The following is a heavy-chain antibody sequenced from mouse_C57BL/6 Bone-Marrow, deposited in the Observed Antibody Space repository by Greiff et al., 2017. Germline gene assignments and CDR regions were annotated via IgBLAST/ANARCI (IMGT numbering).Heavy chain of an antibody. V-gene: IGHV3-8*01. J-gene: IGHJ2*01. CDR3: ARYGNSGFYSYYFDY. D-gene: IGHD2-1*01. Sequence: EVKLEESGPGLAKPSQTLSLTCSVTGYSITSDYWNWIRKFPGNKLEYMGYISYSGSTYSNPSLKSRISITRDTSKNQYYLQLNSVTTEDTATYYCARYGNSGFYSYYFDYWGQGTTLTVSS. CDR1: GYSITSDY. CDR2: ISYSGST.